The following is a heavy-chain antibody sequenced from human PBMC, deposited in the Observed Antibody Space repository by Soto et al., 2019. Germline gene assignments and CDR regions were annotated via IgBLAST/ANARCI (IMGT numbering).Heavy chain of an antibody. CDR1: GFTFSDSG. V-gene: IGHV3-33*01. CDR3: VGRNRYSSSSGWGGGFDY. D-gene: IGHD6-6*01. Sequence: VQLVESGGGVVQPGGSLRLSCATSGFTFSDSGMHWVRQAPGKGLEWVAVIWSDGSDKSYADSVEGRFTISRDNSNKPLYLQKTSLGAEATAVYYVVGRNRYSSSSGWGGGFDYWGQGTLVTVSS. J-gene: IGHJ4*02. CDR2: IWSDGSDK.